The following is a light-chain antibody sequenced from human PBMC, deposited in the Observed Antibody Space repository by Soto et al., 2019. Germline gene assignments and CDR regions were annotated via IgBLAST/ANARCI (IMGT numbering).Light chain of an antibody. CDR3: CSFTSSTTDV. CDR2: EVS. J-gene: IGLJ1*01. CDR1: SSDVGGYNY. Sequence: QSVLTQPDSVSGSLGQSITISCTGTSSDVGGYNYVSWYQQQPGKAPKLMISEVSNRPSGISNRFSGSKSGNTASLIISGLQAEDEADYYCCSFTSSTTDVFGTGTKVTVL. V-gene: IGLV2-14*01.